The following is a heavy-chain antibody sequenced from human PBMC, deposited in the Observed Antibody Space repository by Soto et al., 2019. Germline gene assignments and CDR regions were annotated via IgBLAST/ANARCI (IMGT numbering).Heavy chain of an antibody. D-gene: IGHD1-20*01. V-gene: IGHV5-51*01. CDR2: IYPGDSDT. CDR3: ARQQIARTRGYVAPGFQHHYYGTDV. J-gene: IGHJ6*02. CDR1: GYSFTSYW. Sequence: YSLTISCKGSGYSFTSYWIGWVRQMPGKGLEWMGIIYPGDSDTRYSPSFQGQVTISADKSISTAYLQWSSLKASDTAMYYCARQQIARTRGYVAPGFQHHYYGTDVCDQGLLLTVS.